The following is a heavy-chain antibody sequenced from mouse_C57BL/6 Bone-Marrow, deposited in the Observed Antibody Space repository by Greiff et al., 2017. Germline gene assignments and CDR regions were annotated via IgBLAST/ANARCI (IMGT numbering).Heavy chain of an antibody. Sequence: VQLQQSGSELRSPGSSVKLSCKDFDSEVFPIAYMSWVRQKPGHGFEWIGGILPSIGRTIYGEKFEDKATLDADTLSNTAYLELNSLTSEDSAIYYCARGDYYSNYARFAYWGQGTLVTVSA. CDR1: DSEVFPIAY. D-gene: IGHD2-5*01. CDR3: ARGDYYSNYARFAY. V-gene: IGHV15-2*01. CDR2: ILPSIGRT. J-gene: IGHJ3*01.